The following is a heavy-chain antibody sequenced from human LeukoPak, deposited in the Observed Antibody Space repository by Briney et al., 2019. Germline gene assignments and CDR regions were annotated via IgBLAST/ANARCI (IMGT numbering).Heavy chain of an antibody. J-gene: IGHJ1*01. CDR2: IYYSGST. CDR1: GGSVSSGSYY. CDR3: ASRITSYFQH. Sequence: PSETLSLTCTVSGGSVSSGSYYWSRIRQPPGKGLEWIGEIYYSGSTNYNPSLKSRITISLDTSKNQFSLKLSSVTAADTAVYYCASRITSYFQHWGQGTLVTVSS. D-gene: IGHD3-10*01. V-gene: IGHV4-61*01.